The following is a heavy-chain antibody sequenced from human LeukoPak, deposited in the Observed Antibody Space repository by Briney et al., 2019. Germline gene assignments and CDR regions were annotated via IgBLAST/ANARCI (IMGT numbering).Heavy chain of an antibody. J-gene: IGHJ4*02. CDR1: GFTVSNNY. Sequence: GGSLRLSCAASGFTVSNNYMSWVRQAPGKGLEGVSVIYSGGNTYYSDSVKGRFTISRDNSKDTLYLQMNSLRVEHTAVYYCARDQVDTVHWGQGTLVTVSS. V-gene: IGHV3-53*01. CDR3: ARDQVDTVH. D-gene: IGHD5-18*01. CDR2: IYSGGNT.